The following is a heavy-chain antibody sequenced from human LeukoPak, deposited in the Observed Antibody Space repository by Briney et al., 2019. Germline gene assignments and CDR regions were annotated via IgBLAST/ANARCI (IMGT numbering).Heavy chain of an antibody. CDR2: IYHGDSDT. J-gene: IGHJ4*02. CDR1: GYSFTSYW. CDR3: ARLTDRYGSGRDHFDY. V-gene: IGHV5-51*01. D-gene: IGHD3-10*01. Sequence: GESPKISCRGSGYSFTSYWIGWVRQMPGKGLEWMGIIYHGDSDTRYSPSFQGQVTISADKSISTAYLQWSSLKASDTAVYYCARLTDRYGSGRDHFDYWGQGTLVTVSS.